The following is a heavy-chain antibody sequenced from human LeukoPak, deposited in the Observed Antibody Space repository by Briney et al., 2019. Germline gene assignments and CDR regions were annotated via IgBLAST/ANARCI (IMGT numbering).Heavy chain of an antibody. CDR1: GFTFSSHW. CDR3: AKGQYNWKRAFFDY. J-gene: IGHJ4*02. D-gene: IGHD1-20*01. CDR2: ISYDGSNK. V-gene: IGHV3-30*18. Sequence: PGGSLRLSCAASGFTFSSHWMSWVRQAPGKGLEWVAVISYDGSNKYYADSVKGRFTISRDNSKNTLYLQMNSLRAEDTAVYYCAKGQYNWKRAFFDYWGQGTLVTVSS.